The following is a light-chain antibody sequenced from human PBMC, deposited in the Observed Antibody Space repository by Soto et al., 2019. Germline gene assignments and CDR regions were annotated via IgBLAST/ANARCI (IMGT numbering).Light chain of an antibody. CDR2: DAS. CDR3: HTYNSYSLHT. V-gene: IGKV1-5*01. J-gene: IGKJ2*01. CDR1: QSVSRR. Sequence: DIQMTQSPSTLSASVGDRITITCRASQSVSRRLAWFQQKPGKAPKLLIYDASSLESGVPSRISGSGSGTEFTLTISSLQPDDCATYYCHTYNSYSLHTFGQGTKLEIK.